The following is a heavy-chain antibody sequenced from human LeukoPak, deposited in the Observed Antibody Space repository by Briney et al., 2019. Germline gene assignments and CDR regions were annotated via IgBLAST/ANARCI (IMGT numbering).Heavy chain of an antibody. J-gene: IGHJ4*02. CDR2: IKQDGSEM. CDR3: ARGKRHDY. CDR1: GFTFSNYW. Sequence: GGSLRLSCAASGFTFSNYWMTWVRQAPGKGLEWVANIKQDGSEMYYVDSVKGRFTISRDNAKNSLYLQMNSLRVEDTAVYYCARGKRHDYWGQGTLVTVYS. V-gene: IGHV3-7*01.